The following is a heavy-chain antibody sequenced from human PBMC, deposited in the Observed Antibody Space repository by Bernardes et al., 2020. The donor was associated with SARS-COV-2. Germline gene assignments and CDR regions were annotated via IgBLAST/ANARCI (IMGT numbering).Heavy chain of an antibody. CDR1: GGAISSSY. V-gene: IGHV4-59*01. J-gene: IGHJ4*01. D-gene: IGHD1-1*01. CDR3: ARVKPGTFSY. CDR2: IYYSGST. Sequence: SETLSLTCAVSGGAISSSYWSWIRQPPGKGLEWIGYIYYSGSTNYSPSLKSRVTISVDTSKNQFSLKLSSVTASDTAVYYCARVKPGTFSYWGHVSLVIVTP.